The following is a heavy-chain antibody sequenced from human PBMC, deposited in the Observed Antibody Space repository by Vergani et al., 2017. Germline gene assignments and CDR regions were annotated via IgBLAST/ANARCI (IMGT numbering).Heavy chain of an antibody. D-gene: IGHD1-26*01. J-gene: IGHJ3*02. CDR2: ISSTGSTI. V-gene: IGHV3-11*01. Sequence: QVQLVESGGGLVKPGGSLRLSCAASGFTFSDYYMSWIGQAPGKVLEWVSYISSTGSTIYYADSVKGRFTISRDDAKNSLYLQLNSLRSEDTAVYYCAAAVVQATLSDAFAIWGQGTMVTVYS. CDR3: AAAVVQATLSDAFAI. CDR1: GFTFSDYY.